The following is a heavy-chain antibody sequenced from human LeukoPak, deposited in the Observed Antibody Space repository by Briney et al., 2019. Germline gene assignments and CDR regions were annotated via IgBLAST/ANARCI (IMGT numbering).Heavy chain of an antibody. J-gene: IGHJ4*02. D-gene: IGHD3-10*01. CDR3: ARGRWFGELFYRPGDSYFDY. CDR1: GGSFSGYY. Sequence: PSETLSLTCAVYGGSFSGYYWSWIRQPPGKGLEWIGEINHSGSTNYNPSLKSRVTISVDTSKNQFSRKLSSVTAADTAVYYFARGRWFGELFYRPGDSYFDYWGQGTLVTVSS. CDR2: INHSGST. V-gene: IGHV4-34*01.